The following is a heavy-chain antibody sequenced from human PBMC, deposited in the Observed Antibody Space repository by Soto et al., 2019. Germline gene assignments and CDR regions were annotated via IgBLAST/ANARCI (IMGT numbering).Heavy chain of an antibody. CDR2: ISYDGSNK. D-gene: IGHD3-22*01. J-gene: IGHJ4*02. Sequence: QVQLVESGGGVVQPGRSLRLSCAASGFTFSSYGMHWVRQAPGKGLEWVAVISYDGSNKYYADSVKGRFTISRDNSKNXXYLQMNSLRAEDTAVYYCAKVGVFEMYYDSHDFDYWGQGTLVTVSS. CDR1: GFTFSSYG. V-gene: IGHV3-30*18. CDR3: AKVGVFEMYYDSHDFDY.